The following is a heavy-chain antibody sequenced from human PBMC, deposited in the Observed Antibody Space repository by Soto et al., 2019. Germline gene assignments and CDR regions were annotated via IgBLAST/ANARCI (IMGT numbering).Heavy chain of an antibody. V-gene: IGHV3-23*01. D-gene: IGHD3-16*01. J-gene: IGHJ3*02. Sequence: GGSLRLSCAASGFTFSSYAMSWVRQAPGKGLEWVSAISGSDGSTYYADSVKGRFTISRDNSKNTLYLQMNSLRAEDTAVYYCAKDSLPMITFGGVMRPDAFDIWGQGTMVTVSS. CDR3: AKDSLPMITFGGVMRPDAFDI. CDR1: GFTFSSYA. CDR2: ISGSDGST.